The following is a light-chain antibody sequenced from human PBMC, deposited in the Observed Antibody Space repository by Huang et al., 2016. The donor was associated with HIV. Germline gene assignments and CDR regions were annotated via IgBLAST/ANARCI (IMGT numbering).Light chain of an antibody. CDR2: ATS. CDR3: QQYQSVPWT. V-gene: IGKV1-NL1*01. Sequence: DIQMTQSPSSLSASVGDRVTIICRASQGISQSLAWDQQKPGTAPKLLLYATSKSESGFPSRVSGSGSGTHYTLTISTLQPEDLATYYCQQYQSVPWTFGQGTKVAI. CDR1: QGISQS. J-gene: IGKJ1*01.